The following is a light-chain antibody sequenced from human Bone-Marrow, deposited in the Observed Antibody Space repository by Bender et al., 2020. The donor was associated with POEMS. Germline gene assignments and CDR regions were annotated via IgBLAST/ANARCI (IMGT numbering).Light chain of an antibody. J-gene: IGLJ3*02. CDR1: SSDVGSYKL. V-gene: IGLV2-23*02. CDR2: EVY. CDR3: CSYADGVTV. Sequence: QSVLTQAASVSGSPGQSITISCTGTSSDVGSYKLVSWYQQYPGKAPKLIIFEVYKRPSGVSNRFSGSKAGNTASLTISGLQAEDEADYYCCSYADGVTVFGGGTKLTVL.